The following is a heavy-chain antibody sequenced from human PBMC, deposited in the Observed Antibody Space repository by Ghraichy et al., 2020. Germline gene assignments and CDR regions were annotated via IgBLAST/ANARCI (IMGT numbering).Heavy chain of an antibody. V-gene: IGHV3-11*06. J-gene: IGHJ3*02. D-gene: IGHD3-22*01. Sequence: GGSLRLSCAASGFTFSDYYMSWIRQAPGKGLEWVSYISSSSSYTNYADSVKGRFTISRDNAKNSLYLQMNSLRAEDTAVYYCARNMNPNYYDSRGDPFDIWGQGKMVTVSS. CDR3: ARNMNPNYYDSRGDPFDI. CDR2: ISSSSSYT. CDR1: GFTFSDYY.